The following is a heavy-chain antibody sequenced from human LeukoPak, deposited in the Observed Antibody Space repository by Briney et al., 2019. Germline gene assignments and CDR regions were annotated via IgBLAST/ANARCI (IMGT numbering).Heavy chain of an antibody. D-gene: IGHD3-10*01. CDR2: ISGSGGST. CDR1: GFTLSSNW. Sequence: GGSLRLSCAGSGFTLSSNWMHWVRQAPGKGLEWVSAISGSGGSTYYADSVKGRFTITRDNSKNTLYLQMNSLKTEDTAVYYCTTDLEDYYGSGSYGGLSDWGQGTLVTVSS. J-gene: IGHJ4*02. CDR3: TTDLEDYYGSGSYGGLSD. V-gene: IGHV3-23*01.